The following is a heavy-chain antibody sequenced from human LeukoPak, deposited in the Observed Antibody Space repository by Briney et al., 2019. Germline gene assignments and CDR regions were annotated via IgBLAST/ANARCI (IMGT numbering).Heavy chain of an antibody. D-gene: IGHD3-3*01. Sequence: GGSLRLSCAASGFTFSSYAMSWVRQAPGKGLEWVSAISGSGGSTYYADSVKGRFTISRDTSKNTLYLQMNSLRAEDTAVYYCAKKLDYDFWSGYYTALDYWGQGTLATVSS. CDR2: ISGSGGST. V-gene: IGHV3-23*01. CDR1: GFTFSSYA. CDR3: AKKLDYDFWSGYYTALDY. J-gene: IGHJ4*02.